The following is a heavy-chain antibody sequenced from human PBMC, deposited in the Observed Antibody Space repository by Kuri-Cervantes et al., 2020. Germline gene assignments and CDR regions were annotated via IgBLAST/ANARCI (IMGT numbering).Heavy chain of an antibody. V-gene: IGHV3-48*04. CDR3: ASGEPAAFDI. J-gene: IGHJ3*02. CDR2: ISSSSSTI. Sequence: GESLKISCAASGFTFSSYAMSWVRQAPGKGLEWVSYISSSSSTIYYADSVKGRFTISRDNAKNSLYLQMNSLRAEDTAVYYCASGEPAAFDIWGQGTMVTVSS. D-gene: IGHD1-14*01. CDR1: GFTFSSYA.